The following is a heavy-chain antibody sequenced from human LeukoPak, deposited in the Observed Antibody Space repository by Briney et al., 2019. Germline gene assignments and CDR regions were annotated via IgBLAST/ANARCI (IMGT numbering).Heavy chain of an antibody. D-gene: IGHD1-26*01. CDR3: AGVTVGATADYFDY. V-gene: IGHV3-48*01. CDR2: VSGGSGTI. CDR1: GFTFTTYS. J-gene: IGHJ4*02. Sequence: GGSLRLSCAASGFTFTTYSMNWVRQAPGKGLEWISYVSGGSGTIYYADSVKGRFTISRDNAKNSLYLQLNSLTAEDTAVYYCAGVTVGATADYFDYWGQGTLVTVSS.